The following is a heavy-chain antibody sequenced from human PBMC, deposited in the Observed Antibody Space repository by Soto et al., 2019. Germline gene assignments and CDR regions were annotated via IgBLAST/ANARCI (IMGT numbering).Heavy chain of an antibody. J-gene: IGHJ4*02. CDR1: GFTFSSYA. Sequence: PGGSLRLSCAASGFTFSSYAMSWVRQAPGKGLEWVSAISGSGGSTYYADSVKGRFTISGDNSKNTLYLQMNSLRAEDTAVYYCAKCYGSGSYYLLLYWGQGTLVTVSS. CDR3: AKCYGSGSYYLLLY. CDR2: ISGSGGST. D-gene: IGHD3-10*01. V-gene: IGHV3-23*01.